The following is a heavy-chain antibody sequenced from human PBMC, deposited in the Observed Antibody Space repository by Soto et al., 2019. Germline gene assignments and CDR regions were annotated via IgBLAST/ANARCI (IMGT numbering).Heavy chain of an antibody. V-gene: IGHV3-21*01. D-gene: IGHD4-17*01. CDR2: ISSSSSYI. CDR1: GFTFSSYS. Sequence: EVQLVESGGGLVKPGGSLRLSCAASGFTFSSYSMNWVRQAPGKGLEWVSSISSSSSYIYYADSGKGRFTISRDNAKNSLYLQMNSLRAEDTAVYYCARSFSEDGGYWGQGTLVTVSS. J-gene: IGHJ4*02. CDR3: ARSFSEDGGY.